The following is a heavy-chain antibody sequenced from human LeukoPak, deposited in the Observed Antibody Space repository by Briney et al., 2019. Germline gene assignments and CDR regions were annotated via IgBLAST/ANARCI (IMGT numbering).Heavy chain of an antibody. Sequence: SETLSLTCAVYVGSFSGYYWSWIRQPPGKGLEWIGEINHSGSTNYNPSLKSRVTISVDTSKNQFSLKLSSVTAADTAVYYCARGRLEETTVTTTDDYWGQGTLVTVSS. CDR2: INHSGST. V-gene: IGHV4-34*01. D-gene: IGHD4-17*01. J-gene: IGHJ4*02. CDR3: ARGRLEETTVTTTDDY. CDR1: VGSFSGYY.